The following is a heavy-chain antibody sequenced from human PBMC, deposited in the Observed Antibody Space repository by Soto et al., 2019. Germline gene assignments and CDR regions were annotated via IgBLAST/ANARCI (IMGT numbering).Heavy chain of an antibody. CDR2: ISGSGGST. J-gene: IGHJ6*02. Sequence: GGSLRLSCAASGFTFSSYAMSWVRQAPGKGLEWVSAISGSGGSTYYADSVKGRFTISRDNSKNTLYLQMNSLRAEDTAVYYCAKERIAARRIYYYSGMDVWGQGTTVTVSS. CDR1: GFTFSSYA. V-gene: IGHV3-23*01. D-gene: IGHD6-6*01. CDR3: AKERIAARRIYYYSGMDV.